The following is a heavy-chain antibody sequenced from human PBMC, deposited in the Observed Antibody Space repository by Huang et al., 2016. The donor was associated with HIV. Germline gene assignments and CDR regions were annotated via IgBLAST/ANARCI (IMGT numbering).Heavy chain of an antibody. CDR1: GFTFTNYA. CDR2: ICSSSSYI. J-gene: IGHJ6*02. D-gene: IGHD3-10*01. Sequence: EVQLVESGGGLVKPGGSLRLSCVASGFTFTNYAMNWVRQAPGKGMEWVSDICSSSSYIYYADSVKGRFTISRDDAKNSLYLQMNSLRAEDTAVYYCARPQGDKVRGIIRSYYYYYGMDVWGRGTTVTVSS. V-gene: IGHV3-21*06. CDR3: ARPQGDKVRGIIRSYYYYYGMDV.